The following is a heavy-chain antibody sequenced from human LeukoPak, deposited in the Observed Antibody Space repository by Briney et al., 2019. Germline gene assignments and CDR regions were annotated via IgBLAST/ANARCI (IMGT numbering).Heavy chain of an antibody. CDR3: AKDRSSSWDWYFDY. D-gene: IGHD6-13*01. V-gene: IGHV3-23*01. Sequence: PGGSLRLSCAASRFTFNTYAMSWVRQAPGKGLEWVSGVSTSGATTYYADSVKGRFTISRDNSKNTLFLQMNSLRAEDTAVYYCAKDRSSSWDWYFDYWGQGTLVTVSS. J-gene: IGHJ4*02. CDR1: RFTFNTYA. CDR2: VSTSGATT.